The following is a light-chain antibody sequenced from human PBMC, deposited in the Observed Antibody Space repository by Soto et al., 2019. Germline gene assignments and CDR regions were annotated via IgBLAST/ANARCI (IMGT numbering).Light chain of an antibody. Sequence: QSALTQPPSASGSPGQSVTISCTGNSNDVGHSSFISWYQQHPGKGPKLIIYEVSKRPSGVSDRVSGSKSGNTASLSVSGLQDEDEADYFCNAQADNGKHVFGTGTKLTFL. CDR1: SNDVGHSSF. V-gene: IGLV2-8*01. CDR2: EVS. CDR3: NAQADNGKHV. J-gene: IGLJ1*01.